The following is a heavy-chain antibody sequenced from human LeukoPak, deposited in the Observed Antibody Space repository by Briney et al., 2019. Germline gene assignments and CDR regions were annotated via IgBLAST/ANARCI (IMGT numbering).Heavy chain of an antibody. V-gene: IGHV3-30*18. CDR3: AKVGYSYGYGSEDYFDY. CDR1: GFTFSSYG. D-gene: IGHD5-18*01. CDR2: ISYDGSNK. J-gene: IGHJ4*02. Sequence: GGSLRLSCAASGFTFSSYGMHWVRQAPGKGLEWVAVISYDGSNKYYADSVKGRFTISRDNSKNTLYLQMNSLRAEDTAVYYCAKVGYSYGYGSEDYFDYWGQGTLVTVSS.